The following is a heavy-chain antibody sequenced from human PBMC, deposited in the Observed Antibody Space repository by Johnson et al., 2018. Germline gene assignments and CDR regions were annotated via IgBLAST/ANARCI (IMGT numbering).Heavy chain of an antibody. V-gene: IGHV3-NL1*01. J-gene: IGHJ6*03. CDR2: IYSGGNT. CDR3: AKDLINYYDRSYYMDV. Sequence: QLVQSGGGVVQPGRFLRLSCAASKFGCRSSGMHWVRQAPGKGLDWVSVIYSGGNTYYADSVKGRFTISTDNSKNTLYLQINSLSAEDTAVYYCAKDLINYYDRSYYMDVWGKGTTVTVSS. D-gene: IGHD3-22*01. CDR1: KFGCRSSG.